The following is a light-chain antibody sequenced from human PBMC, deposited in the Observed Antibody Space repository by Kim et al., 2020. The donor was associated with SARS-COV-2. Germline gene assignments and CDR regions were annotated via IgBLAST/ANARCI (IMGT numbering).Light chain of an antibody. V-gene: IGLV3-1*01. Sequence: SSELTQPPSVSVSPGQTASITCSGDKLGDKYACWYQHKPGQSPVLVIYQDSKRPSGIPERFSGSNSGNTATLTISGTQAMDEADYYCQAWDSSTAYVFGT. CDR2: QDS. J-gene: IGLJ1*01. CDR3: QAWDSSTAYV. CDR1: KLGDKY.